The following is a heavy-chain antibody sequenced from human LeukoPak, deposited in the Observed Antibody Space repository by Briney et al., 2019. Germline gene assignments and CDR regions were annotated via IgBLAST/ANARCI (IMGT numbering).Heavy chain of an antibody. CDR1: GGSISSSSYY. J-gene: IGHJ4*02. Sequence: SETLSLTCTVSGGSISSSSYYWGWIRQPPGKGLEWIGSIYYSGSTYYNPSLKSRVTISVDTSKNQCSLKLSSVIAADTAVYYCEQQGRFVVVITFDYWGQGTLVTVSS. D-gene: IGHD3-3*01. V-gene: IGHV4-39*01. CDR3: EQQGRFVVVITFDY. CDR2: IYYSGST.